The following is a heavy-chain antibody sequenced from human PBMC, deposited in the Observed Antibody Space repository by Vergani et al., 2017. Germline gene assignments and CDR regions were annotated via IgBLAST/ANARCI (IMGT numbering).Heavy chain of an antibody. CDR2: MYHSGST. V-gene: IGHV4-59*01. J-gene: IGHJ5*02. D-gene: IGHD3-10*01. CDR1: GGSMSGYY. CDR3: GRVADFYGLGSRLLDL. Sequence: QVRLHESCPGLLKPSETLSLTCSVSGGSMSGYYWSWIRQPPGKELEWIGYMYHSGSTNYNPSLETPLTMSGDTSKNQFSLKLNSVTAADTAVYYCGRVADFYGLGSRLLDLWGQGILVTVSS.